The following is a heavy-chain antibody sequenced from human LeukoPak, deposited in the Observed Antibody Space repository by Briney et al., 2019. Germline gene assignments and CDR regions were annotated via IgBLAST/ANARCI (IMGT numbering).Heavy chain of an antibody. CDR2: INPNSGDT. Sequence: ASVKVSCKASGYTFTGYYMHWVRQAPGQGLERMGWINPNSGDTKYAQKFQGRVTMTRDTSISTAYMELSRPRSDDTAVYYCATQRGSYLWGTDFDYWGQGTLVTVSS. CDR3: ATQRGSYLWGTDFDY. J-gene: IGHJ4*02. CDR1: GYTFTGYY. D-gene: IGHD3-16*01. V-gene: IGHV1-2*02.